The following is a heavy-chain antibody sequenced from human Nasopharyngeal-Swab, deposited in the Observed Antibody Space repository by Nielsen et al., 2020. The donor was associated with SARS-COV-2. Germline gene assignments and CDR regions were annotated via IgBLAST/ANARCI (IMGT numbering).Heavy chain of an antibody. J-gene: IGHJ5*02. V-gene: IGHV3-53*01. Sequence: GGSLRLSCAASGFTFSDYYMSWVRQAPGKGLEWVSVIYSGGSTYYADSVKGRFTISRDNSKNTLYLQMNSLRAEDTAVYYCARGNMVRGVIAWGQGTLVTVSS. CDR3: ARGNMVRGVIA. D-gene: IGHD3-10*01. CDR2: IYSGGST. CDR1: GFTFSDYY.